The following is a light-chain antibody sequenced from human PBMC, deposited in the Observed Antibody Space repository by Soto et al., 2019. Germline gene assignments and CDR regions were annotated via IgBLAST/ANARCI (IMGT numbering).Light chain of an antibody. CDR2: WAS. CDR3: QQYYSTPY. CDR1: QSILYRSNNRNY. Sequence: DIVMTQSPDSLAVSLGERSTMNCKSSQSILYRSNNRNYLAWYQQKPGQPPKLLIYWASTRESGVPDRFSGSGSGTDFTLTISSLQAEDVAVYYCQQYYSTPYFGPGTKVDIK. V-gene: IGKV4-1*01. J-gene: IGKJ3*01.